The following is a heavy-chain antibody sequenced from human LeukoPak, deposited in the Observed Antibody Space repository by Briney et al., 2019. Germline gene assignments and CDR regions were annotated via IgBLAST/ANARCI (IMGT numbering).Heavy chain of an antibody. Sequence: GGSLRLSCAASGFTFSSYAMSWVRQAPGKGLEWVAVIWYDGSNKYYADSVKGRFTIPRDNSKNTLYLQMNSLRAEDTAVYYCARGTALPDYWGQGTLVTVSS. D-gene: IGHD5-18*01. J-gene: IGHJ4*02. CDR1: GFTFSSYA. CDR3: ARGTALPDY. CDR2: IWYDGSNK. V-gene: IGHV3-33*08.